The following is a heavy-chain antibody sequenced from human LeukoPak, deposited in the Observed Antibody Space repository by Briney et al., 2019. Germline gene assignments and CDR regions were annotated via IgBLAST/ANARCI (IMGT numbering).Heavy chain of an antibody. CDR2: TNPHSGDT. J-gene: IGHJ4*02. V-gene: IGHV1-2*02. D-gene: IGHD2-2*03. Sequence: ASVKVSCKTSGYTXTDYYIHGVRQAPGQGLEWMGWTNPHSGDTHYAQKFQNRVTMTRATSISTAYMEMSRLTSDDTAVYYCAKDLIGYCTSTSCHRADFWGQGTLVTVSS. CDR3: AKDLIGYCTSTSCHRADF. CDR1: GYTXTDYY.